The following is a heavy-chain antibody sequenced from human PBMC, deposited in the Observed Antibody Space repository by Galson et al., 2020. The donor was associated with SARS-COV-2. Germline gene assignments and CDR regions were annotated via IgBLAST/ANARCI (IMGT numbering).Heavy chain of an antibody. CDR2: INTDGTTT. CDR3: ARGYATAGTR. J-gene: IGHJ4*02. CDR1: GFTFSSYW. D-gene: IGHD6-13*01. V-gene: IGHV3-74*01. Sequence: GESLKISCAASGFTFSSYWMHWVRQVPGKGLVWVSRINTDGTTTGYADSVKGRFTISRDTAKNTLYLQMNSLRAEDTAVYYCARGYATAGTRWGQGTLVTVSS.